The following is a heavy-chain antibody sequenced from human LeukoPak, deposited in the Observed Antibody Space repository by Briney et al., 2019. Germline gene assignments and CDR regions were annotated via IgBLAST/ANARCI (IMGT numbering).Heavy chain of an antibody. J-gene: IGHJ6*03. Sequence: ASVKVSCKTSGYTFIGHYIHWVRQAPGQGLEWMGWINPKNGGANYAPSFRGRVTMTRDRSTSTVYMELTRLTSDDTAVYYCARDHYGSGSPAYYYYYMDVWGKGTTVTVSS. D-gene: IGHD3-10*01. V-gene: IGHV1-2*07. CDR1: GYTFIGHY. CDR2: INPKNGGA. CDR3: ARDHYGSGSPAYYYYYMDV.